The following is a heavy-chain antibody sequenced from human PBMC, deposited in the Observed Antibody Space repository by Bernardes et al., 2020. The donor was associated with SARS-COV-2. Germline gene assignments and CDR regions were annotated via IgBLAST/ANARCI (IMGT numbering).Heavy chain of an antibody. CDR1: GYTFTSYY. CDR2: INPSGSST. V-gene: IGHV1-46*01. D-gene: IGHD3-22*01. Sequence: ASVKVSCNASGYTFTSYYMHWVRQAPGQGLEWMGIINPSGSSTSYAQKFQGRVTVTRDTSTSTVYMELSSLRSEDTAVYYCARRTYYYDSSGYESAGYGMDVWGQGTTVTVSS. CDR3: ARRTYYYDSSGYESAGYGMDV. J-gene: IGHJ6*02.